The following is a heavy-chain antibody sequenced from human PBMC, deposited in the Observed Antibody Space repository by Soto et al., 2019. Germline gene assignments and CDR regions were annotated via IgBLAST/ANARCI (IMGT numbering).Heavy chain of an antibody. D-gene: IGHD6-13*01. CDR1: GFTFSGSA. CDR2: IRSKANSYAT. CDR3: TRSAAGADY. V-gene: IGHV3-73*02. Sequence: EVQLVESGGGLVQPGGSLKLSCAASGFTFSGSAMHWVRQASGKGLEWVGRIRSKANSYATAYAASVKGRFTISRDDSKNTAYLQMNSLKTEDTAVYYCTRSAAGADYWGQGTLVTVSS. J-gene: IGHJ4*02.